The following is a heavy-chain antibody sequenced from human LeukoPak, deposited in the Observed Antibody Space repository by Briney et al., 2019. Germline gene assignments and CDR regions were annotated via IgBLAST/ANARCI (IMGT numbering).Heavy chain of an antibody. J-gene: IGHJ4*02. D-gene: IGHD3-22*01. CDR2: ISGSGGST. CDR1: GLIFDDYT. Sequence: GGSLRLSCAASGLIFDDYTMHWVRQAPGKGLEWVSAISGSGGSTYYADSVKGRFTISRDNSKNTLYLQMNSLRAEDTAVYYCAKVAGYYYDSSGYYFDYWGQGTLVTVSS. CDR3: AKVAGYYYDSSGYYFDY. V-gene: IGHV3-23*01.